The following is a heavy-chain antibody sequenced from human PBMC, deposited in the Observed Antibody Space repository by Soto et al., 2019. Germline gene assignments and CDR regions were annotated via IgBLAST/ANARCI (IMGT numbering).Heavy chain of an antibody. D-gene: IGHD3-10*01. Sequence: GASVNVSCKASGYTFTSYAMHWVRQAPGQRLEWMGWINAGNGNTKYSQKFQGRVTITRDTSASTAYRELSSLRSEDTAVYYCARALYGSTSSDWGRGTLVTVSS. CDR1: GYTFTSYA. J-gene: IGHJ1*01. CDR2: INAGNGNT. CDR3: ARALYGSTSSD. V-gene: IGHV1-3*01.